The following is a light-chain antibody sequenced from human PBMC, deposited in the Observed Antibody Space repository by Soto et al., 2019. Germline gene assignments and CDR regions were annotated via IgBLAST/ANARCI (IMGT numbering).Light chain of an antibody. J-gene: IGKJ1*01. CDR2: GAA. Sequence: IVMTQSPANLSVSPGERATLSCRASQSTSRDLAWYQQKPGRAPRHLIYGAATRATGIPARFSGSGSGTEFTLTISSLQSEDYSAYYCQHHNNWPRTFGQGTKVEIK. CDR1: QSTSRD. V-gene: IGKV3-15*01. CDR3: QHHNNWPRT.